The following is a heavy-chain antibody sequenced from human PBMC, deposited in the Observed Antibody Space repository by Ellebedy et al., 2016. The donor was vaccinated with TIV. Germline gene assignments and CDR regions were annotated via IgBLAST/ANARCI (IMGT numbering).Heavy chain of an antibody. CDR3: ARPYGDYKLSYYYYYGMDV. V-gene: IGHV4-39*01. CDR1: GGSISSSSYY. CDR2: IYYSGST. Sequence: MPSETLSLTCTVSGGSISSSSYYWGWIRQPPGKGLEWIGSIYYSGSTYYNPFLKSRVTISVDTSTNQFSLKLSSVTAADTAVYYCARPYGDYKLSYYYYYGMDVWGQGTTVTVSS. D-gene: IGHD4-17*01. J-gene: IGHJ6*02.